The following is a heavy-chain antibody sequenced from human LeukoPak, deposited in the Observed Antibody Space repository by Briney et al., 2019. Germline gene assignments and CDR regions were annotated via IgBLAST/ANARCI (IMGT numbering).Heavy chain of an antibody. V-gene: IGHV4-34*01. Sequence: SETLSLTCAVYGGSFSGYYWSWIRQPPGKGLEWIGEINHSGSTNYNPSLKRRVTISVDTSKNQFSLKLSSVTAADTAVYYCARGGQMTYDAFDIWGQGTMVTVSS. CDR1: GGSFSGYY. J-gene: IGHJ3*02. CDR2: INHSGST. CDR3: ARGGQMTYDAFDI.